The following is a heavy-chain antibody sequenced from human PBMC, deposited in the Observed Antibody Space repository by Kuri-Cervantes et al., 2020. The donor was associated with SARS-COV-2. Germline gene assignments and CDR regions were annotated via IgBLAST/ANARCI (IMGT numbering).Heavy chain of an antibody. Sequence: GSLRLSCAYYGESFSGYYWNWVRQPPGKGLEWIGEVNHSGSTNYNPSLKSRVTMSVDTSKNQFSLKLSSVTAADTAVYYCARDSKDKNPTYYYDSSGYYYLSAFDIWGQGTMVTVSS. CDR1: GESFSGYY. CDR3: ARDSKDKNPTYYYDSSGYYYLSAFDI. J-gene: IGHJ3*02. CDR2: VNHSGST. V-gene: IGHV4-34*01. D-gene: IGHD3-22*01.